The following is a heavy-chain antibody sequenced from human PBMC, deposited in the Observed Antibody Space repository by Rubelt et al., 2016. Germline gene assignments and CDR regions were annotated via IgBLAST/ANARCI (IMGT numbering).Heavy chain of an antibody. J-gene: IGHJ4*02. D-gene: IGHD3-3*01. CDR3: TADLADSFYGVAGDY. CDR2: IKSGGAT. Sequence: VRQAPGKGLEWVGRIKSGGATDYGAPVKGRFIISRDDSKNTLYLQMYSPKIEDKAVYYCTADLADSFYGVAGDYWGQGTRVTVSS. V-gene: IGHV3-15*01.